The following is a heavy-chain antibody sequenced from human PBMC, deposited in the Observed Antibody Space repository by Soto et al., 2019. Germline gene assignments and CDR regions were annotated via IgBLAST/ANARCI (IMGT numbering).Heavy chain of an antibody. CDR3: AKDGVVAATKIGFFDY. CDR1: GFTFSSYA. D-gene: IGHD2-15*01. J-gene: IGHJ4*02. V-gene: IGHV3-23*01. Sequence: EVQLLESGGGLVQPGGSLRLSCAASGFTFSSYAMSWVRQAPGKGLEWVSAISGSGGSTYYADSVKGRFTISRDNSKNTLYLQMNSLRAEDTAVYYCAKDGVVAATKIGFFDYWGQGTLVTVSS. CDR2: ISGSGGST.